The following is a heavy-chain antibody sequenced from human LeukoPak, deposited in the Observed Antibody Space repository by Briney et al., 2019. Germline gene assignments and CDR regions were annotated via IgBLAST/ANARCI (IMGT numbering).Heavy chain of an antibody. CDR1: GGSFSGYY. CDR2: INHSGST. CDR3: ARDRGTVRGRYNWFDP. D-gene: IGHD1-1*01. J-gene: IGHJ5*02. Sequence: SETLSLTCAVYGGSFSGYYWSWIRQPPGKGLEWIGEINHSGSTNYNPSLKSRVTISVDTSKNQFSLKLSSVTAADPAVYYCARDRGTVRGRYNWFDPWGQGTLVTVSS. V-gene: IGHV4-34*01.